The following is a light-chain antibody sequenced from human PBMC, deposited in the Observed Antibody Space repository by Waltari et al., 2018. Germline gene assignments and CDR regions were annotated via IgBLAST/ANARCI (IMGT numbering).Light chain of an antibody. CDR1: QTVRTTY. Sequence: VLTQSPGTLSLSPGERATRSCRASQTVRTTYFAWYQQRPGQAPTLLIYGASSRATGIPDRFSGSGSGTDFTLTISSLEPEDFAVYYCQQYDISPLTFGGGTKVEIK. CDR2: GAS. CDR3: QQYDISPLT. V-gene: IGKV3-20*01. J-gene: IGKJ4*01.